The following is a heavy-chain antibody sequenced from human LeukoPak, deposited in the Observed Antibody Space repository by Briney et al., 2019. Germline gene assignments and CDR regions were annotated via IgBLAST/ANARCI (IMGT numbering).Heavy chain of an antibody. CDR1: GGSMSSYY. Sequence: SETLSLTCTVSGGSMSSYYWNWIRQPAGKRLEWIGRVYTSGSTNYNPSLKSRVTMSVDTSKNQFSLKLSSVTAADTAVYYCARYRDSRDPGWFDPWGQRTLVTVSS. D-gene: IGHD2-21*01. V-gene: IGHV4-4*07. CDR2: VYTSGST. CDR3: ARYRDSRDPGWFDP. J-gene: IGHJ5*02.